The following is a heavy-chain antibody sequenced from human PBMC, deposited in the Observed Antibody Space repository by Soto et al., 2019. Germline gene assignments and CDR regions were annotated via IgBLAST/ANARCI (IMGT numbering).Heavy chain of an antibody. J-gene: IGHJ4*02. Sequence: SETLSLTCTVSGGSISSSNYYWGWIRQPQGKGLEWIENNFYTGSTYYNLSLRSRITISVDTSKNQFSLKVSSVAATDTAVYYCARKDYGDYIGFDYWGQGTLVTVSS. CDR1: GGSISSSNYY. CDR2: NFYTGST. D-gene: IGHD4-17*01. CDR3: ARKDYGDYIGFDY. V-gene: IGHV4-39*01.